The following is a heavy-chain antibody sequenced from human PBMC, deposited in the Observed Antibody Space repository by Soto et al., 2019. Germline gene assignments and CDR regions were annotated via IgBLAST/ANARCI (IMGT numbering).Heavy chain of an antibody. CDR2: ISAYNGNT. D-gene: IGHD1-26*01. CDR3: PRDRGGSYYAPVDY. Sequence: QVQLVQSGAEVKKPGASVKVSCKASGYTFTSYGISWVRQAPGQGLEWMGWISAYNGNTKYAQKLQGRVTTTTDTAASTACKELRSLRSDDTAGYYCPRDRGGSYYAPVDYWGQGTLVTVSS. J-gene: IGHJ4*02. V-gene: IGHV1-18*01. CDR1: GYTFTSYG.